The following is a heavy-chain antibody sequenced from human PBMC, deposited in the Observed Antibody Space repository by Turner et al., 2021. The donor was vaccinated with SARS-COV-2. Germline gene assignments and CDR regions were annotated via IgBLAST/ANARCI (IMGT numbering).Heavy chain of an antibody. J-gene: IGHJ6*02. Sequence: QLQLQESGPGLVKPSETLSLTCTVSGGSISSSNYYWGWIRQSPARGLLWIGNIYDSGSTYYNPSLKSRVLISVDTSTNQFSLKLSSVTAADTAVYYCARLPVGYYGSGSYYHYGMDVWGQGTTVTVSS. CDR2: IYDSGST. CDR3: ARLPVGYYGSGSYYHYGMDV. V-gene: IGHV4-39*01. D-gene: IGHD3-10*01. CDR1: GGSISSSNYY.